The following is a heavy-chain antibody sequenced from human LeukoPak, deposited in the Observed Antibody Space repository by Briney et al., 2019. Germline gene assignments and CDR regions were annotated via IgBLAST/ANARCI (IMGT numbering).Heavy chain of an antibody. Sequence: PSETLSLTCTVSGGSISSGGYYWSWIRQHPGRGLEWIGYIYYSGSTYYNPSLKSRVTISVDTSKNQFSLKLSSVTAADTAVYYCARESELYDILTGYYMYGMDVWGQGTTVTVSS. J-gene: IGHJ6*02. CDR1: GGSISSGGYY. CDR3: ARESELYDILTGYYMYGMDV. CDR2: IYYSGST. V-gene: IGHV4-31*03. D-gene: IGHD3-9*01.